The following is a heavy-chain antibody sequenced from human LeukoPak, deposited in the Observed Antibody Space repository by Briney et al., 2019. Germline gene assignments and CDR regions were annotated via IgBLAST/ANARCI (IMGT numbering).Heavy chain of an antibody. CDR1: GYTLTELS. J-gene: IGHJ3*02. V-gene: IGHV1-24*01. CDR2: FDPEDGET. D-gene: IGHD2-15*01. CDR3: ATFGLCSGGSCYSPPPASDI. Sequence: ASVKVSCKVSGYTLTELSMRWVRQAPGKGLEWMGGFDPEDGETIYAQKFQGRVTMTEDTSTDTAYMELSSLRSEDTAVYYCATFGLCSGGSCYSPPPASDIWGQGTMVTVSS.